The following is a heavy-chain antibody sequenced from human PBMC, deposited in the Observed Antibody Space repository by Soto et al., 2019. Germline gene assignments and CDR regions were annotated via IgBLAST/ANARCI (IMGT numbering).Heavy chain of an antibody. J-gene: IGHJ4*02. CDR2: IYWDDDK. Sequence: QITLKESGPTLVKPTQTLTLTCTFSGFSLSTSGVGVGWIRQPPGKALEWLALIYWDDDKRYSPSLKSRLTIPKDAAKNQVVLTRTNMDAVDTDTYYCAHDGSGSYSLDYWGEGTLVTVSS. CDR1: GFSLSTSGVG. CDR3: AHDGSGSYSLDY. V-gene: IGHV2-5*02. D-gene: IGHD3-10*01.